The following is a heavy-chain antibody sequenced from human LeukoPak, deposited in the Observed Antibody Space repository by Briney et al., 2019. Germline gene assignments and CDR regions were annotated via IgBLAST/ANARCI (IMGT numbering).Heavy chain of an antibody. D-gene: IGHD3-3*01. CDR2: IDDSGNT. CDR3: ARHAHYDFVTGLFDP. Sequence: SETLSLTCTVSGGSISSSNYYWGWIRQPPGKGLEWIGSIDDSGNTYYNPSLKSRVTISVDTSKNHFSLNLNSVTAADTAMYYCARHAHYDFVTGLFDPWGQGTLVTVSS. CDR1: GGSISSSNYY. V-gene: IGHV4-39*01. J-gene: IGHJ5*02.